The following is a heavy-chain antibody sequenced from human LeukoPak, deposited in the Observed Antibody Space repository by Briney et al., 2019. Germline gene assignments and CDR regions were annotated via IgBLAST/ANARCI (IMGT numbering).Heavy chain of an antibody. CDR1: GITFSNIV. V-gene: IGHV3-21*01. CDR3: ARLGGVAGKIDY. D-gene: IGHD6-19*01. Sequence: GGSLRLSCAASGITFSNIVMGWVRQAPGKGLEWVSSISSSSSYIYYADSVKGRFTISRDNAKNSLYLQMNSLRGEDTAVYYCARLGGVAGKIDYWGQGTLVTVSS. J-gene: IGHJ4*02. CDR2: ISSSSSYI.